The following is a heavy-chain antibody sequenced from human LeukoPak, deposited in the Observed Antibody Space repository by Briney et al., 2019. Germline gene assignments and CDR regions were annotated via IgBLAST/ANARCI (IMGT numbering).Heavy chain of an antibody. V-gene: IGHV5-51*01. D-gene: IGHD5-24*01. CDR1: GYNFNSYW. J-gene: IGHJ4*02. CDR2: IYPGDSDT. CDR3: ATRSDGYSQFDF. Sequence: GESLKISCKASGYNFNSYWIGWVRQMPGKGLEWMGIIYPGDSDTRYSPSFQGQVTISADKSVSTAYLQWSSLKASDSAIYYCATRSDGYSQFDFWGQGTLVTVSS.